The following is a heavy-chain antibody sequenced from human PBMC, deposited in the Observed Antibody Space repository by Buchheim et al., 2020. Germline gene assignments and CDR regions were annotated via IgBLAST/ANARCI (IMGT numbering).Heavy chain of an antibody. V-gene: IGHV4-39*01. CDR2: IYNDGSS. CDR1: GGSIRRTIYY. CDR3: SSPFTSSYDLDY. D-gene: IGHD3-16*01. Sequence: QLQMQESGPGLVKPSETLSLSCSVSGGSIRRTIYYWGWISQHPGKGLEWIGSIYNDGSSYYNTSLKSRVTLSADKSNNQFSLKLSSVTAADTAVYYCSSPFTSSYDLDYWGQGTL. J-gene: IGHJ4*01.